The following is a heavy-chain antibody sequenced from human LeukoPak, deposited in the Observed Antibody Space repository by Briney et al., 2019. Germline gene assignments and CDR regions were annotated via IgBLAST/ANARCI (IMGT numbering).Heavy chain of an antibody. CDR3: AREELRWRLYYYYYMDV. V-gene: IGHV4-4*07. Sequence: SETLSLTCTVSGGSISSYYWSWIRQPAGKGLEWIGRIYTSGSTNYNPSLKSRVTMSVDTSKNQFSLKLSSVTAADTAVYYCAREELRWRLYYYYYMDVWGKGTTVTVSS. CDR1: GGSISSYY. D-gene: IGHD4-23*01. CDR2: IYTSGST. J-gene: IGHJ6*03.